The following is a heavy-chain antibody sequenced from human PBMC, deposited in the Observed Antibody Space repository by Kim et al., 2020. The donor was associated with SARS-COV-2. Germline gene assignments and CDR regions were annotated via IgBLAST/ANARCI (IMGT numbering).Heavy chain of an antibody. J-gene: IGHJ4*02. CDR3: AKESLMVRGAPRSDY. D-gene: IGHD3-10*01. Sequence: DSVKGRFTISRDNAKDPLYMQMHSLRAEDTAVYYCAKESLMVRGAPRSDYWGQGTLVTVPS. V-gene: IGHV3-23*01.